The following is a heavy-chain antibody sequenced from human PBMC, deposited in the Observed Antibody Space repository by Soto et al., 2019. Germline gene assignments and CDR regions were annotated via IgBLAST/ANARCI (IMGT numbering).Heavy chain of an antibody. CDR1: GGSFSGYY. CDR3: ARPSYSSGWADP. CDR2: IYYSGST. V-gene: IGHV4-59*08. Sequence: SETLSLTCTVYGGSFSGYYWSWIRQHPGKGLEWIGYIYYSGSTYYNPSLKSRVTISVDTSKNQFSLKLSSVTAADTAVYYCARPSYSSGWADPWGQGTRVTVSS. J-gene: IGHJ5*02. D-gene: IGHD6-19*01.